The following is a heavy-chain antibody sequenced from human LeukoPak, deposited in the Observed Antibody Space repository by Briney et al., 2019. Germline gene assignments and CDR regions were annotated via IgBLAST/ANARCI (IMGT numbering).Heavy chain of an antibody. V-gene: IGHV4-31*03. J-gene: IGHJ4*02. CDR1: SASISSGDYY. CDR3: ARDSGGYQY. D-gene: IGHD3-22*01. Sequence: SETLSLTCTVSSASISSGDYYWSWIRQYPGKGLEWIGYIYYTGNTYYNPSLKSRVTITVDTTRNQFSLKLSSVTAADTAVYYRARDSGGYQYWGQGTLVTVSS. CDR2: IYYTGNT.